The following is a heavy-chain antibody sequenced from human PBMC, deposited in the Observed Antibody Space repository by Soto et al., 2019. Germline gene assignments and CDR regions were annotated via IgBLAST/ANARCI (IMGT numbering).Heavy chain of an antibody. CDR3: ARDLAVAATPDAFDI. CDR1: GFTFSSYS. D-gene: IGHD2-15*01. J-gene: IGHJ3*02. V-gene: IGHV3-48*02. CDR2: ISSSSSTI. Sequence: GGSLILSCAASGFTFSSYSMNWVRQAPGKGLEWVSYISSSSSTIYYADSVKGRFTISRDNAKNSLYLQMNSLRDEDTAVYYCARDLAVAATPDAFDIWGQGTMVTVSS.